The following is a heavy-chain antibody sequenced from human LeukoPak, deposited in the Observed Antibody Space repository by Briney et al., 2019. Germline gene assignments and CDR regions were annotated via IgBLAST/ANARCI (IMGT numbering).Heavy chain of an antibody. CDR1: GFTFSSYG. CDR2: ISYDGSNK. V-gene: IGHV3-30*18. J-gene: IGHJ4*02. D-gene: IGHD3-22*01. Sequence: PGRSLRLSCAASGFTFSSYGMHWVRQAPGKGLEWVAVISYDGSNKYYADSVKGRFTISRDNSKNTLYLQMNSLRAEDTAVYYCAKEREWYDSSAAFDYWGQGTLVTVSS. CDR3: AKEREWYDSSAAFDY.